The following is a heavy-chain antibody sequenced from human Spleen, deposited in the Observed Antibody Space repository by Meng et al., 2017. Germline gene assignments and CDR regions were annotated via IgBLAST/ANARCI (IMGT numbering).Heavy chain of an antibody. Sequence: QVQLQESGPGLLRPSGTLSPTCVVSGGSISSSHWWQWVRQPPGKGLEWIGEIFHSGTAKYNPSLRSRVTISVDNSNNRFSLIMTSVTAADTALYYCARVGASIAWLFDFDHWGQGVLVTVSS. V-gene: IGHV4-4*02. CDR2: IFHSGTA. CDR3: ARVGASIAWLFDFDH. J-gene: IGHJ4*02. D-gene: IGHD6-19*01. CDR1: GGSISSSHW.